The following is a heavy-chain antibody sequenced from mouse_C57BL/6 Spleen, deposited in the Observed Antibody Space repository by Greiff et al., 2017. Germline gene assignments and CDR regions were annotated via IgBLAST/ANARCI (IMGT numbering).Heavy chain of an antibody. CDR2: INPYNGDT. Sequence: VQLQQSGPELVKPGDSVKISCKASGYSFTGYFMNWVMQSHGKSLEWIGRINPYNGDTFYNQKFKGKATLTVDKSSSTAHMELRSLTSEDSAVYYCARLASRGYFDVWGTGTTVTVSS. CDR1: GYSFTGYF. J-gene: IGHJ1*03. D-gene: IGHD1-1*01. CDR3: ARLASRGYFDV. V-gene: IGHV1-20*01.